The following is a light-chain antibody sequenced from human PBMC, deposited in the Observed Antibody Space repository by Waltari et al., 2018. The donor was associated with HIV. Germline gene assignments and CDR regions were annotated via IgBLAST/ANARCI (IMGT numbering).Light chain of an antibody. CDR2: DAT. J-gene: IGKJ1*01. Sequence: DIQMTQSPSSLSASVGDRVTITCRESQRISTYLNWYQQKPGKAPGLLVYDATSLQGGVSSRFSGRGSGTDFTLTISSLQPEEFVTYYCQQSYSTPWTFGQGTKVDI. CDR3: QQSYSTPWT. CDR1: QRISTY. V-gene: IGKV1-39*01.